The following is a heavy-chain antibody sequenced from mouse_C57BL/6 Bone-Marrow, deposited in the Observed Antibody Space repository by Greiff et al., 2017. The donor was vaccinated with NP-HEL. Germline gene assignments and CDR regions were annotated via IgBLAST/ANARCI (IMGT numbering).Heavy chain of an antibody. D-gene: IGHD1-1*01. CDR3: ARSSFWYFDV. J-gene: IGHJ1*03. Sequence: QVHVKQSGAELARPGASVKLSCKASGYTFTSYGISWVKQRTGQGLEWIGEIYPRSGNTYYNEKFKGKATLTADKSSSTAYMELRSLTSEDSAVYICARSSFWYFDVWGTETTVTVSS. CDR2: IYPRSGNT. CDR1: GYTFTSYG. V-gene: IGHV1-81*01.